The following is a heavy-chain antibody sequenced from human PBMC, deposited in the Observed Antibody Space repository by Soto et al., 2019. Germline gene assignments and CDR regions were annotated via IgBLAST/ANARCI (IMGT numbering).Heavy chain of an antibody. CDR3: ASGDDWLSRQPGGMDV. CDR2: ISYDGSNK. CDR1: GFTFSSYA. D-gene: IGHD3-9*01. V-gene: IGHV3-30-3*01. Sequence: QVQLVESGGGVVQPGRSLRLSCAASGFTFSSYAMHWVRQAPGKGLEWVAVISYDGSNKYYADSVKGRFTISRDNSKNTLYLQMNSLRAEDTAVYYCASGDDWLSRQPGGMDVWCQGTTVTVSS. J-gene: IGHJ6*02.